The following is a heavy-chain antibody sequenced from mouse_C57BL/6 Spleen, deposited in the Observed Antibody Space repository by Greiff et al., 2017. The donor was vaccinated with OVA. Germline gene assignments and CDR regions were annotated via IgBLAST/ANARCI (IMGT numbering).Heavy chain of an antibody. J-gene: IGHJ2*01. CDR3: AKGDTTVGLDY. CDR1: GYTFTSYW. Sequence: QLQQPGAELVMPGASVKLSRKASGYTFTSYWMHWVKQRPGQGLEWIGEIDPSDSYTNYNQKFKGKSTLTVDKSSSTAYMQLSSLTSEDSAVYYCAKGDTTVGLDYWGQGTTLTVSS. CDR2: IDPSDSYT. D-gene: IGHD1-1*01. V-gene: IGHV1-69*01.